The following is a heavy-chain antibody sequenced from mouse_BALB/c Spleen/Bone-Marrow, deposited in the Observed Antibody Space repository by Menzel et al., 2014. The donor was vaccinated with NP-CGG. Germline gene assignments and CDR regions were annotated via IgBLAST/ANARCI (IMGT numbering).Heavy chain of an antibody. CDR3: ARELVCCMDY. V-gene: IGHV1-54*01. CDR2: INPGSGGI. CDR1: GYAFTHYW. D-gene: IGHD2-10*02. J-gene: IGHJ4*01. Sequence: VQGVESGAELVRPGTSVKVSCKASGYAFTHYWLAWIKQRPGQGLEWIGVINPGSGGINYNEKFKGKATLTADKSSSTAYMQLSSLTSDDSAVYVCARELVCCMDYWGQVTSVTVSS.